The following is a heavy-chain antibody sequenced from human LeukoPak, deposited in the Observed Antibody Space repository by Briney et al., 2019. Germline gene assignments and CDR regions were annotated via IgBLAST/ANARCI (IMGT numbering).Heavy chain of an antibody. J-gene: IGHJ4*02. D-gene: IGHD2-2*01. CDR2: FFYTGST. CDR3: AGGLVPAASFDY. CDR1: DGSISSATYS. V-gene: IGHV4-39*07. Sequence: SETLSLTCTVPDGSISSATYSWAWIRQPPDKGLDWLGSFFYTGSTYYSPSLKSRVTISVDTSKNQFSLKLSSVTAADTAVYYCAGGLVPAASFDYWGQGTLVTVSS.